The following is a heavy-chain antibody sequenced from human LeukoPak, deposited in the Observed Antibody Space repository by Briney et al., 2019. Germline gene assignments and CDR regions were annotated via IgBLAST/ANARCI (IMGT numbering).Heavy chain of an antibody. J-gene: IGHJ5*02. CDR2: ISGSGGST. V-gene: IGHV3-23*01. CDR1: GFTFSSYA. Sequence: PGGSLRLSCAASGFTFSSYAMSWVRQAPGKGLEWVSAISGSGGSTYYADSVKGRFTISRDNSKNTLYLQMSSLRAEDTAVYYCANALRGYCSSTSCYTGNWFDPWGQGTLVTVSS. CDR3: ANALRGYCSSTSCYTGNWFDP. D-gene: IGHD2-2*02.